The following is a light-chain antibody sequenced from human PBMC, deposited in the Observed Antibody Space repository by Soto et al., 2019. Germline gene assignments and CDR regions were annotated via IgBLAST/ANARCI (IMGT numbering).Light chain of an antibody. CDR3: QSYDSSLSGYVV. CDR1: SGSVSTSHF. CDR2: STN. V-gene: IGLV8-61*01. Sequence: QTVVTQEPSFSVSPGGTVTLTCGLRSGSVSTSHFASWYQQTPGQAPRTLIYSTNTRSSGVPDRFSGSIFGNKAALTITGAQADDESDYYCQSYDSSLSGYVVFGGGTKLTVL. J-gene: IGLJ2*01.